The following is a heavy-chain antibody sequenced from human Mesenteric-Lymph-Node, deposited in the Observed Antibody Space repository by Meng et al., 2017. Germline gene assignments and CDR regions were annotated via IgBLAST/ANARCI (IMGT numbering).Heavy chain of an antibody. CDR3: VRSYYGSGDY. CDR2: INTDGSST. Sequence: GESLKISCAASGFTFSSYWMHWVRQAPGKGLVWVSRINTDGSSTSYADSVKGRFTISRDNAKNTLSLQMNSLRAEDTAVYYCVRSYYGSGDYWGQGTLVTVSS. D-gene: IGHD3-10*01. V-gene: IGHV3-74*01. CDR1: GFTFSSYW. J-gene: IGHJ4*02.